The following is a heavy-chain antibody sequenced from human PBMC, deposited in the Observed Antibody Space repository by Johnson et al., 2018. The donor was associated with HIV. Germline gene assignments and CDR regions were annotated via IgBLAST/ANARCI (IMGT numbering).Heavy chain of an antibody. CDR2: IRYDGSKK. CDR3: ARAYSYGAFDI. D-gene: IGHD5-18*01. Sequence: QVQLVESGGGVVQPGGSLRLSCAASGFTFSSYGMHWVRQAPGKGLEWVAFIRYDGSKKYYADSVKGGFTISRDNSKNTLYLQMNSLRAEDTAVYYCARAYSYGAFDIWGQGTMVTVSS. J-gene: IGHJ3*02. CDR1: GFTFSSYG. V-gene: IGHV3-30*02.